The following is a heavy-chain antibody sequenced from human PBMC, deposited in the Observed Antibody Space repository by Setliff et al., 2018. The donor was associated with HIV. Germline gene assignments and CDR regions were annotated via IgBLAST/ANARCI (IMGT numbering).Heavy chain of an antibody. J-gene: IGHJ4*02. D-gene: IGHD4-17*01. CDR1: GGSVNTNRYY. CDR3: ARGQTSVTLQFDH. CDR2: VYFRGST. V-gene: IGHV4-39*02. Sequence: SETLSLTCSVSGGSVNTNRYYWVWIRQPPGKGLEWIGSVYFRGSTYYNPSLESRFTISRDNAKNSLFLQMNSLRAEDTAVYYCARGQTSVTLQFDHWGQGTLVTVSS.